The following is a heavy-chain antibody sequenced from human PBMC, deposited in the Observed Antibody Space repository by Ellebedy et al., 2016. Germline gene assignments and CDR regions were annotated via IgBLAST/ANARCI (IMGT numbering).Heavy chain of an antibody. V-gene: IGHV4-31*03. Sequence: SETLSLTXTVSGGSISSGGYYWSWIRQHPGKGLEWIGYIYYSGSTYYNPSLKSRVTISVDTSKNQFSLKLSSVTAADTAVYYCATLGTVTSPFDYWGQGTLVTVSS. J-gene: IGHJ4*02. CDR3: ATLGTVTSPFDY. CDR1: GGSISSGGYY. CDR2: IYYSGST. D-gene: IGHD4-17*01.